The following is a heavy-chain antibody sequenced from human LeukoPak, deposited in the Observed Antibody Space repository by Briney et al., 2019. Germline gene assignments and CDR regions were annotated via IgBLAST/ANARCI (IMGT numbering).Heavy chain of an antibody. CDR3: ATTVSFWSTYYADN. Sequence: SETLSLTCAVYGGPFSAYYWSWIRQPPGKGLEWIGDINHSGSTNYNPSLQSRVTISVDTSKTQFSLHLNSVTAADTAVYYCATTVSFWSTYYADNWGQGTLVTVSS. V-gene: IGHV4-34*01. CDR2: INHSGST. J-gene: IGHJ4*02. CDR1: GGPFSAYY. D-gene: IGHD3-3*01.